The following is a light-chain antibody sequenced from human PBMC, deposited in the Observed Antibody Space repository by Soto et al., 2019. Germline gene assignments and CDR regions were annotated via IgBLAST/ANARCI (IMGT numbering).Light chain of an antibody. CDR3: QQRYNWPLT. CDR1: QSVSSY. V-gene: IGKV3-11*01. J-gene: IGKJ2*01. CDR2: DAS. Sequence: EIVLTQSPATLSLSPGEGATLSCRASQSVSSYLAWYQQKPGQTPRLLIYDASNRATGIPARFSGSGSGTDLTLTISSLEPEDFAVYYCQQRYNWPLTFGQGTRLEIK.